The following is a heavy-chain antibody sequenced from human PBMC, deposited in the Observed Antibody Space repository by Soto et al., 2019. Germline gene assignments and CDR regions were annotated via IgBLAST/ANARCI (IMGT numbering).Heavy chain of an antibody. CDR3: ARDRGVAPPVAGNTHYYYYMDV. V-gene: IGHV1-18*01. Sequence: QDQLVQSGVEVKKPGASVKVSCKASGYSFTNYGITWVRQAPGQGFEWMGWISAYNGNTNYAQKFQGRVTMTTHASTSTGYVELGGPRSDDTAVYYCARDRGVAPPVAGNTHYYYYMDVWGKGTTVTVSS. J-gene: IGHJ6*03. D-gene: IGHD6-19*01. CDR1: GYSFTNYG. CDR2: ISAYNGNT.